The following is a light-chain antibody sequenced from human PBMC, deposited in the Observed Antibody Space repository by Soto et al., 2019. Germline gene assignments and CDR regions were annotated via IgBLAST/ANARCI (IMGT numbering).Light chain of an antibody. CDR2: GSS. Sequence: EIVLTQSPGTLSLSPGERATLSCWASQSISSNYLAWYQQKPGQPPRLLISGSSIRATGIPKRFSGSASGTNFTLTISSLQPDDFATYYCQQYNSYWTFGPGTKVEIK. J-gene: IGKJ1*01. V-gene: IGKV3-20*01. CDR1: QSISSNY. CDR3: QQYNSYWT.